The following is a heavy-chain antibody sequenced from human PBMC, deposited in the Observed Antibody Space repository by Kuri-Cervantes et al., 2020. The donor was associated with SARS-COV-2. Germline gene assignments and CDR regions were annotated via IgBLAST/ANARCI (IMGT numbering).Heavy chain of an antibody. J-gene: IGHJ4*02. D-gene: IGHD3-10*01. CDR1: GYTFTSYG. V-gene: IGHV1-69*10. Sequence: SVKVSCKASGYTFTSYGISWVRQAPGQGLEWMGGIIPILGIANYAQKFQGRVTITADKSTSTAYMELSSLRSEDTAVYYCAITMPRTPYYFDYWGQGTLVTVSS. CDR2: IIPILGIA. CDR3: AITMPRTPYYFDY.